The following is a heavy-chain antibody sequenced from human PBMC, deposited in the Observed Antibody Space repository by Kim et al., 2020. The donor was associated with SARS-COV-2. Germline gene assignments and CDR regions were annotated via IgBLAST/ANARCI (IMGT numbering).Heavy chain of an antibody. V-gene: IGHV3-15*01. J-gene: IGHJ3*02. CDR1: GFTFSNAW. Sequence: GGSLRLSCAASGFTFSNAWMSWVRQAPGKGLEWVGRIKSKTDGGTTDYAAPVKGRFTISRDDSKNTLYLQMNSLKTEDTAVYYCTSTYQSGATIFDAFDIWGQGTMVTVSS. CDR3: TSTYQSGATIFDAFDI. CDR2: IKSKTDGGTT. D-gene: IGHD1-26*01.